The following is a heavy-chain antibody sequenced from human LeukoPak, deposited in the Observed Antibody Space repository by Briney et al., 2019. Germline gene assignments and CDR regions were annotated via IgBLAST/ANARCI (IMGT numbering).Heavy chain of an antibody. D-gene: IGHD3-3*01. J-gene: IGHJ4*02. CDR1: GFTVSSNY. CDR2: IYSGGTT. CDR3: AKGRDSWSNKIDY. Sequence: GGSLRLSCAASGFTVSSNYLSWVRQAPGKGLECVSIIYSGGTTYYADSVKGRFTVSRDNSKNTLYLQMNSLRGEDTAVYYCAKGRDSWSNKIDYWGQGTLVTVSS. V-gene: IGHV3-53*05.